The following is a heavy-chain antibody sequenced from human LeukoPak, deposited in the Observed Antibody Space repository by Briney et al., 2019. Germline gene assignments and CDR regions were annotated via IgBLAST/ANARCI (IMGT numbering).Heavy chain of an antibody. V-gene: IGHV1-24*01. CDR3: ATRQSSGDCGDYGWWFDP. CDR2: FDPEDGET. J-gene: IGHJ5*02. D-gene: IGHD4-17*01. CDR1: GYTLTELS. Sequence: GASVKVSCKVSGYTLTELSMHWVRQAPGKGLEWMGGFDPEDGETIYAQKFQGRVTMTEDTSTDTAYMELSSLRSEDTAVYYCATRQSSGDCGDYGWWFDPWGQGTLVTVSS.